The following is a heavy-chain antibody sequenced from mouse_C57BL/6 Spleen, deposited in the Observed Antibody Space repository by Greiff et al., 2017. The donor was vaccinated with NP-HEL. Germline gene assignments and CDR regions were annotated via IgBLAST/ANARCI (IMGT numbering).Heavy chain of an antibody. CDR2: IDPSDSAT. CDR1: GYTFTSYW. Sequence: QVQLQQPGAELVRPGSSVKLSCTASGYTFTSYWMHWVQQRPIQGLEWIGNIDPSDSATHYTPKFNDQAILTVDKSSSTAYKHLCSLTSEDSAVYSCASPFYNGRRYWYFDVWGTGTTVTVSS. J-gene: IGHJ1*03. CDR3: ASPFYNGRRYWYFDV. D-gene: IGHD1-1*01. V-gene: IGHV1-52*01.